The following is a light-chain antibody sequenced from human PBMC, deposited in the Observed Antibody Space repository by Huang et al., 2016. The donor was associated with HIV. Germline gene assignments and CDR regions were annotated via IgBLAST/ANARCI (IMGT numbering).Light chain of an antibody. Sequence: EIVMTQSPATLSVSPGERATLSCRASQSVSSNLAWYQQKPGQAPRLLIYGASPRATGIPARFSGSVSGTEFTLTISSLQSEDFAVYYCQQYNNWLWTFGQGTKVEIK. J-gene: IGKJ1*01. V-gene: IGKV3-15*01. CDR2: GAS. CDR1: QSVSSN. CDR3: QQYNNWLWT.